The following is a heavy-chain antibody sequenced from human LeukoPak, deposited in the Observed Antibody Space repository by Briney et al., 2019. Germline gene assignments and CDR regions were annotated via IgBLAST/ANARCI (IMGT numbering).Heavy chain of an antibody. Sequence: SETLSLTCTVSGYSISSGYYWGWIRQPPGKGLEWIGSIYHSGSFYYNPSLKSRVSISVDTSKNQFSLKLSSVTAADTAVYYCARQGNWFDSWGQGTLVTVSS. CDR3: ARQGNWFDS. V-gene: IGHV4-38-2*02. CDR2: IYHSGSF. J-gene: IGHJ5*01. CDR1: GYSISSGYY.